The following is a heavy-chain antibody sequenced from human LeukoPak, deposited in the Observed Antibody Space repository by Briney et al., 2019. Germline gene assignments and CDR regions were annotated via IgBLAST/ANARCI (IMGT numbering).Heavy chain of an antibody. V-gene: IGHV1-2*02. D-gene: IGHD2-15*01. CDR2: INPNSGGT. J-gene: IGHJ4*02. Sequence: ASVNVSCKASGYTFTGYYMHWVRQAPGQGLEWMGWINPNSGGTNYAQKFQGTVTMTRDTSISTAYMELSRLRSDDTAVYYCARGSSGGSCPGWWGQGTLVTVSS. CDR3: ARGSSGGSCPGW. CDR1: GYTFTGYY.